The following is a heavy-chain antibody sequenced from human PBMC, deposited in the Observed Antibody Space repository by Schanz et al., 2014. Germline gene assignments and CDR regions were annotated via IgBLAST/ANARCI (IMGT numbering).Heavy chain of an antibody. CDR2: ISAYTNNT. D-gene: IGHD2-2*01. J-gene: IGHJ5*02. V-gene: IGHV1-18*04. CDR3: ARDRRRYCSTASCLHDNWFDP. CDR1: GYTFTSDS. Sequence: QVQLVQSGAEVKKPGASVKVSCKASGYTFTSDSMHWVRQAPGQGLEWMGWISAYTNNTNYAQKVQGRVTMTTDTSTGTAYRELRSLRSDDTAVYYCARDRRRYCSTASCLHDNWFDPWGQGTLVIVSS.